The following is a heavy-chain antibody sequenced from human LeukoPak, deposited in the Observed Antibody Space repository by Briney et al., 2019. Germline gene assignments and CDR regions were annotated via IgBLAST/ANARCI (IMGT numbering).Heavy chain of an antibody. V-gene: IGHV1-18*01. D-gene: IGHD2-15*01. CDR1: GYTFTSYG. CDR2: ISAYNGNT. CDR3: ARVEILCSGGSCRGYYFDY. J-gene: IGHJ4*02. Sequence: ASVKVSCKASGYTFTSYGISWVRQAPGQGLEWTGWISAYNGNTNYAQKLQGRVTMTTDTSTSTAYMELRSLRSDDTAVYYCARVEILCSGGSCRGYYFDYWGQGTLVTVSS.